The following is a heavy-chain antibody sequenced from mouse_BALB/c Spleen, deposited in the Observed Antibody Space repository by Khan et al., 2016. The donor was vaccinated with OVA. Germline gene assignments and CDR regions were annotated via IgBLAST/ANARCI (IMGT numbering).Heavy chain of an antibody. CDR1: GYSFTSYL. D-gene: IGHD1-3*01. Sequence: EVKLQQSGTVLARPGASVKMSCKASGYSFTSYLIHWVKQRPGQGLEWIGDIYPGNSDTTYNQKLKAKAKLTAGTSANTAYMELSSLTNEDSAVYYCARGGYSSFAYWGQGTLVTVSA. CDR3: ARGGYSSFAY. CDR2: IYPGNSDT. V-gene: IGHV1-5*01. J-gene: IGHJ3*01.